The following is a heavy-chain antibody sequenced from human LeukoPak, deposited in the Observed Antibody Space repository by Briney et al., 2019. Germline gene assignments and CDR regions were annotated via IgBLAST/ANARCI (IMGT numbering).Heavy chain of an antibody. Sequence: GGSLRLSCAASGFTFSNYDMHWVRQAPGKGLEWVAVISYDGSNKYYTDSVKGRFTISRDNSKNTLYLQMNSLRAEDTAVYYCAKDRTAGYDGLVDYWGQGTLVTVSS. D-gene: IGHD5-12*01. CDR2: ISYDGSNK. V-gene: IGHV3-30*18. CDR3: AKDRTAGYDGLVDY. J-gene: IGHJ4*02. CDR1: GFTFSNYD.